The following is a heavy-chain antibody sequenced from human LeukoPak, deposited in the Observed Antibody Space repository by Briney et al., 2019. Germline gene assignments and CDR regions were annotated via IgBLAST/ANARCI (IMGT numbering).Heavy chain of an antibody. Sequence: VKVSCKASGGIFSSYAISWVRQAPGQGLEWMGGIIPIFGTANYAQKFQGRVTITADESTSTAYMELSSLRSEDMAVYYCATCARNFYCYRFDYWGQGTLVTVSS. D-gene: IGHD2-2*02. J-gene: IGHJ4*02. CDR2: IIPIFGTA. CDR1: GGIFSSYA. CDR3: ATCARNFYCYRFDY. V-gene: IGHV1-69*13.